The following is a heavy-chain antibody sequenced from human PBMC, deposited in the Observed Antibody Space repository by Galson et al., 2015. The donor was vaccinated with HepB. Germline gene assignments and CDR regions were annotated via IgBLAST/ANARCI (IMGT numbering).Heavy chain of an antibody. V-gene: IGHV1-3*01. J-gene: IGHJ4*02. D-gene: IGHD5-24*01. CDR2: IIAGNGNT. CDR3: ARVPLKEPWHFDY. CDR1: GYTFTSYA. Sequence: SVKVSCKASGYTFTSYALHWVRQAPGQRLEWMGWIIAGNGNTKYSQKFQGRVTFTSDTSATAAYMEVNSLISEDTAVYYCARVPLKEPWHFDYWGQGTLVSVSS.